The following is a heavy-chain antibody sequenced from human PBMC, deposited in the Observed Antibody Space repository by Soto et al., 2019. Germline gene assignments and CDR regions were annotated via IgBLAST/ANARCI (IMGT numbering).Heavy chain of an antibody. V-gene: IGHV1-69*01. D-gene: IGHD2-21*02. Sequence: QVPLVQSGAEVKKPGSSVKVSCKASGGTFSSYAISWVRQAPGQGLEWMGGIIPIFGTANYAQKFQGRVTITADESTSTAYMELSSLRSEDTAVYYCAREYCGGDCYSIEAFDIWGQGTMVTVSS. CDR1: GGTFSSYA. CDR3: AREYCGGDCYSIEAFDI. J-gene: IGHJ3*02. CDR2: IIPIFGTA.